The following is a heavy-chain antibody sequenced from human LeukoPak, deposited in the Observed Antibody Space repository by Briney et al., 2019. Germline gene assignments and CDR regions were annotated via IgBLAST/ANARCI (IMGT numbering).Heavy chain of an antibody. Sequence: PSETLSLTCGVSGGSFSFYYWSWIRQPPGKGLEWTGEISQSGSTNYNPSLKSRVNISLDTSENQFSLKLSSVTAADTAVYYCARALGAFDIWGQGTMVTVSS. CDR3: ARALGAFDI. V-gene: IGHV4-34*01. J-gene: IGHJ3*02. CDR2: ISQSGST. CDR1: GGSFSFYY.